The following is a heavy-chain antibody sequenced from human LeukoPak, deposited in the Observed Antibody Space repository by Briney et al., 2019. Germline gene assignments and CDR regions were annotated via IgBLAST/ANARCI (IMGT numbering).Heavy chain of an antibody. J-gene: IGHJ4*02. Sequence: ASVKVSCKASGYTFTSYYMHWVRQASGQGLEWMGIINPSGGSTGYAQKSQGRVTMTRDTSTSTVYMELSSLRSEDTAVYYCARTQRFWSGTEKYYFDYWGQGTLVTVSS. CDR2: INPSGGST. CDR1: GYTFTSYY. D-gene: IGHD3-3*01. CDR3: ARTQRFWSGTEKYYFDY. V-gene: IGHV1-46*01.